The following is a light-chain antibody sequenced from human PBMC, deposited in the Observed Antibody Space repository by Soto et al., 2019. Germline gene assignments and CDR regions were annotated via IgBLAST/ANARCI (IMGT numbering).Light chain of an antibody. V-gene: IGKV3-15*01. Sequence: EIVLTQSPATLSLYPGERATLSCRASQSVSSNLAWYQQKPGQAPRLLIYGASTRATGIPARFSGSGSGTEFTLTISSLQSEDFAVYYCQQYNNWPLTFGGGTKVDI. CDR3: QQYNNWPLT. CDR1: QSVSSN. J-gene: IGKJ4*01. CDR2: GAS.